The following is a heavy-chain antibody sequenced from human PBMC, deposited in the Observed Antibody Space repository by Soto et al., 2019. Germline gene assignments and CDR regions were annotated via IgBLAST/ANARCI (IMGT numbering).Heavy chain of an antibody. CDR1: GFTFSTSW. D-gene: IGHD3-16*01. J-gene: IGHJ4*02. CDR3: AGDPYFGAIDY. CDR2: LNPDGSVR. Sequence: EVQLVESGGSLVQPGGSLRLSCAASGFTFSTSWMSWVRQAPGKGLEWVAELNPDGSVRSYVDAVQGRETISRDNAKNSLYLEMNSLRVEDTAVYSCAGDPYFGAIDYWGQGTLVTVSS. V-gene: IGHV3-7*01.